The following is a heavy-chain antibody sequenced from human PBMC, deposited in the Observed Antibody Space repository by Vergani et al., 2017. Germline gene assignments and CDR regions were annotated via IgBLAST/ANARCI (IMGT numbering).Heavy chain of an antibody. CDR1: GFTFSSYS. J-gene: IGHJ4*02. CDR3: ASEVEYYYGSWNRDY. CDR2: ISSSSSYI. D-gene: IGHD3-10*01. Sequence: EVQLVESGGGLVKPGGSLRLSCAASGFTFSSYSMNWVRQAPGKGLAWVSSISSSSSYIYYADSVKGRFTISRDNAKNSRYLQMNSLRAEDTAVYYCASEVEYYYGSWNRDYWGQGTLVTVSS. V-gene: IGHV3-21*01.